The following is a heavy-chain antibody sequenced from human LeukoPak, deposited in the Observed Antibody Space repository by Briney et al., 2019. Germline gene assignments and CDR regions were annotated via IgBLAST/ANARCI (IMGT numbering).Heavy chain of an antibody. D-gene: IGHD2-2*01. CDR3: ARQDIVVVPAPYYYMDV. CDR2: ISSSCSYI. J-gene: IGHJ6*03. V-gene: IGHV3-21*01. Sequence: GGSLRLSCAASGFTFSSYSMNWVRQAPGKGLEWVSSISSSCSYIYYADSVKGRFTISRDNAKNSLYLQMNSLRAEDTAVYYCARQDIVVVPAPYYYMDVWGKGTTVTVSS. CDR1: GFTFSSYS.